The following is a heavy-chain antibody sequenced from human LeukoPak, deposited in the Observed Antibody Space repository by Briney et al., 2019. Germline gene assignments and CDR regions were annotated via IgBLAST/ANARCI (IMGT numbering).Heavy chain of an antibody. CDR2: IYTSGST. J-gene: IGHJ4*02. Sequence: SETLSLTCTVSGGSISSYYWSWIRQPAGKGLEWIGRIYTSGSTNYNPSLKSRVTISVDTSKNQFSLKLSSVTAADTAVYYCARGPMVRGAQPPHFDYWGQGTLVTVSS. CDR1: GGSISSYY. D-gene: IGHD3-10*01. CDR3: ARGPMVRGAQPPHFDY. V-gene: IGHV4-4*07.